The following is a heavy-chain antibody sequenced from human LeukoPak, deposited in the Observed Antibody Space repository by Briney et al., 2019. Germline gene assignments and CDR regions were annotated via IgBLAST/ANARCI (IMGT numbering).Heavy chain of an antibody. CDR3: AREGHSYYAFDI. V-gene: IGHV3-74*01. CDR2: ISTYGRGT. CDR1: GFTFSNSW. D-gene: IGHD1-26*01. J-gene: IGHJ3*02. Sequence: GGSLRLSCAASGFTFSNSWMHWVRQAPGKGLEWVSRISTYGRGTNYADSVQGRFTISRDNAKNTLYMQRNRLRAKDTAGYYCAREGHSYYAFDIWGQGTMVTVSS.